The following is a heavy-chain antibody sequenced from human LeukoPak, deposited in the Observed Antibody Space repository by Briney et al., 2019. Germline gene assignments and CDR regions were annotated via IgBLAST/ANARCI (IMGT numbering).Heavy chain of an antibody. CDR3: ARGDGYNEYYFDY. D-gene: IGHD5-24*01. V-gene: IGHV4-31*03. J-gene: IGHJ4*02. CDR1: GGSISSSGYY. CDR2: TYYSGST. Sequence: SETLSLTCTVSGGSISSSGYYWSWIRQHPGKGLEWVGYTYYSGSTYYNPSLKSRVTISIDTSKNQSSLNLSSVTAADTAVYYCARGDGYNEYYFDYWGQGTLVTVSS.